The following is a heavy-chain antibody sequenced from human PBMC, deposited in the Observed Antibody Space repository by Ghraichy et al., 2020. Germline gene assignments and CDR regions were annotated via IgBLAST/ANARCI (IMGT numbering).Heavy chain of an antibody. J-gene: IGHJ3*02. D-gene: IGHD7-27*01. CDR1: GGTFSSYA. Sequence: SVKVSCKASGGTFSSYAISWVRQAPGQGLEWMGGIIPIFGTANYAQKFQGRVTITADESTSTAYMELSSLRSEDTAVYYCALGLTGADDAFDIWGQGTMVTVSS. CDR3: ALGLTGADDAFDI. CDR2: IIPIFGTA. V-gene: IGHV1-69*13.